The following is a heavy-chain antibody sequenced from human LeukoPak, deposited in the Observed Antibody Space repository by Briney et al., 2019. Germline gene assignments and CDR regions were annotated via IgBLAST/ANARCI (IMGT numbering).Heavy chain of an antibody. CDR3: ARAGYYDILTGVRSWFDP. V-gene: IGHV3-21*01. CDR1: GFTFSSYS. D-gene: IGHD3-9*01. CDR2: ISSSSSYI. J-gene: IGHJ5*02. Sequence: GGSLRLSCAASGFTFSSYSMNWVRQAPGKGLEWVSSISSSSSYIYYADSVKGRFTISRDNAKNSLYLQMNSLRAEDTAVYYCARAGYYDILTGVRSWFDPWGQGTLVTVSS.